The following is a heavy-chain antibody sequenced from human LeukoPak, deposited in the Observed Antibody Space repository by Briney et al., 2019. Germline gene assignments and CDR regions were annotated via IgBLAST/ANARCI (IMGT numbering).Heavy chain of an antibody. CDR3: ARTAAPARPLDY. CDR2: IIPIFDTA. Sequence: SVKVSCKASGGTFSSYAISWVRQAPGQGLEWMGGIIPIFDTANYAQKFQGRVTITADESTSTAYMELSSLRSEDKAVYYCARTAAPARPLDYWGQGTLVTVSS. CDR1: GGTFSSYA. V-gene: IGHV1-69*13. J-gene: IGHJ4*02. D-gene: IGHD6-13*01.